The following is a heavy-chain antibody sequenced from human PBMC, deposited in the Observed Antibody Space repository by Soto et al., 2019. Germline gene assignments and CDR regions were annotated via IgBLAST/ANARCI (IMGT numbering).Heavy chain of an antibody. Sequence: SVKVSCKASGGTFSSYTISWVRQAHGQGLEWMGRIIPILGIANYAQKFQGRVTITADKSTSTAYMELSSLRSEDTAVYYCARDPGTTHPNWFDPWGQGTLVTVSS. CDR1: GGTFSSYT. CDR2: IIPILGIA. D-gene: IGHD1-1*01. CDR3: ARDPGTTHPNWFDP. V-gene: IGHV1-69*04. J-gene: IGHJ5*02.